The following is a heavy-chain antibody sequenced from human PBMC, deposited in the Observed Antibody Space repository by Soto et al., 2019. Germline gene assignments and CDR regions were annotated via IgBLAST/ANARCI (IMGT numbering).Heavy chain of an antibody. Sequence: ASVKVSCTASGYTFTSYAMHWVRQAPGQRLEWMGWINAGNGNTKYSQKFQGRVTITRDTSASTAYMELSSLRSEDTAVYYCARIGGYETFDYWGQGTLVTVSS. CDR1: GYTFTSYA. CDR3: ARIGGYETFDY. D-gene: IGHD5-12*01. CDR2: INAGNGNT. V-gene: IGHV1-3*01. J-gene: IGHJ4*02.